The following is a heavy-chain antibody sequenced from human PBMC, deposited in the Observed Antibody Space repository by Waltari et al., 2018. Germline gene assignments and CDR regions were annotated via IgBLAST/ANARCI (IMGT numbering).Heavy chain of an antibody. CDR1: GLTSFTHA. CDR2: IGVSDAT. CDR3: AKPFYNWDDPLHS. J-gene: IGHJ1*01. D-gene: IGHD1-20*01. V-gene: IGHV3-23*01. Sequence: EVQLLESGGGLIQPGGSLRLSCQASGLTSFTHAINWVRQAPGKGLGGCASIGVSDATYYADSVKGRFTVSRDYSDNTIHLQMDSLRAEDTAVYFCAKPFYNWDDPLHSWGQGAPVIVSS.